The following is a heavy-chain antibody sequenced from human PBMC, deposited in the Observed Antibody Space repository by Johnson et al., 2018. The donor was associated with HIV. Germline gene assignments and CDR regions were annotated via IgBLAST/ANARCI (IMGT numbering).Heavy chain of an antibody. CDR1: GFTFSSYA. CDR2: ISYDGSNK. J-gene: IGHJ3*02. V-gene: IGHV3-30-3*01. D-gene: IGHD5-24*01. CDR3: ARDSIEMATKSEDAFDI. Sequence: QVQLVESGGGVVQPGRSLRLSCAASGFTFSSYAMHWVRQAPGKGLEWVAVISYDGSNKYYADSVKGRFTISRDNSKNTLYLQMNSLRAEDTAVYYCARDSIEMATKSEDAFDIGGQGTMVTVSS.